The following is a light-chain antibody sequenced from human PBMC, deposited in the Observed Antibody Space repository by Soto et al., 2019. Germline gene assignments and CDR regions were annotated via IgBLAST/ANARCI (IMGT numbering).Light chain of an antibody. Sequence: EIVLTQSPGTLSLSPGERATLSCRASHSSSNNYLAWYQQKPGQAPRLLIYGASNRATGIPDRFSGSGSGTDFTLTISRLEPEDFAVYYCQQYGSSGTFGQGTKVDI. CDR2: GAS. CDR3: QQYGSSGT. CDR1: HSSSNNY. V-gene: IGKV3-20*01. J-gene: IGKJ1*01.